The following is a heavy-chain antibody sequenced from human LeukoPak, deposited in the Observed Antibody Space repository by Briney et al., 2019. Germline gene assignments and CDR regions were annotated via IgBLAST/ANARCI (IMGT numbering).Heavy chain of an antibody. CDR3: ARLRIVGATTIDY. CDR1: GGSISSSSYY. D-gene: IGHD1-26*01. V-gene: IGHV4-39*01. J-gene: IGHJ4*02. Sequence: SETLSLTCTVSGGSISSSSYYWGWIRQPPGKGLEWIGSIYYSGSTYYNPSLKSRVTISVDTSKNQFSLKLSSVTAADTALYYCARLRIVGATTIDYWGQGTLVTVSS. CDR2: IYYSGST.